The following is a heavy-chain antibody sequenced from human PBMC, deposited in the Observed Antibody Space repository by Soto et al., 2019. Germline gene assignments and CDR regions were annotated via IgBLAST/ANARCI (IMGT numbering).Heavy chain of an antibody. D-gene: IGHD4-17*01. J-gene: IGHJ6*03. CDR2: INHSGST. CDR3: ARTNYGDYSYYYYYMDV. V-gene: IGHV4-34*01. Sequence: SETLSLTCAVYGGSFSGYYWSWIRQPPGKGLEWIGEINHSGSTNYNPSLKSRVTISVDTSKNQFSLKLSSVTAADTAVYYCARTNYGDYSYYYYYMDVWGKGTTVTVSS. CDR1: GGSFSGYY.